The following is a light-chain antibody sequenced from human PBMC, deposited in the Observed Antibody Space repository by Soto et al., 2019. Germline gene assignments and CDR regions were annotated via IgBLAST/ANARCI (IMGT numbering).Light chain of an antibody. V-gene: IGKV3-11*01. CDR3: LQRSDWWT. CDR2: DAS. CDR1: QSVSTY. Sequence: EIVLTQSPATLSLSPGERATLSCRASQSVSTYLAWDQQKPGQPPRLLIYDASTRATGIPARFSCSGSGADFTLTISSLETEDFAVYYCLQRSDWWTFGQGTKVEIK. J-gene: IGKJ1*01.